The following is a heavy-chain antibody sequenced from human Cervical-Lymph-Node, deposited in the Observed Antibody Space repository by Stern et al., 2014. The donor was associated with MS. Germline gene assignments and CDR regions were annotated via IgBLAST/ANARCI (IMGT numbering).Heavy chain of an antibody. V-gene: IGHV4-31*03. J-gene: IGHJ4*02. CDR1: GGSISSGGYY. D-gene: IGHD5-24*01. CDR2: LYYSGST. CDR3: ARGRDGYKSHFDY. Sequence: VQLVESGPGLVKPSQTLSLTCTVSGGSISSGGYYWSWIRQHPGKGLGWIGYLYYSGSTYYNPSLKSRVTISVDTSKNQFSLKLSSVTAADTAVYYCARGRDGYKSHFDYWGQGTLVTVSS.